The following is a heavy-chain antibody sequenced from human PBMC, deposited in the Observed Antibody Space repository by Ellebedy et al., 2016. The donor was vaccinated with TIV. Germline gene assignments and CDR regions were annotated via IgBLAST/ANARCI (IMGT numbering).Heavy chain of an antibody. CDR3: AREPSGVGWYDSSWFDP. J-gene: IGHJ5*02. CDR1: GGTFSRHV. V-gene: IGHV1-69*04. CDR2: IIPILGIA. Sequence: AASVKVSCKASGGTFSRHVISWVRQAPGQGLEWMGRIIPILGIANYAQKFQGSVTITADKSTSTAYMELSSLRSEDTAVYYCAREPSGVGWYDSSWFDPWGQGTLVTVSS. D-gene: IGHD6-19*01.